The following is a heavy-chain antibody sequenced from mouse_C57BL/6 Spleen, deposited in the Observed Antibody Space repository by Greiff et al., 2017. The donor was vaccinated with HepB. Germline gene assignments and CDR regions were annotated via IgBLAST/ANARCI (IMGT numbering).Heavy chain of an antibody. CDR2: ISSGSSTI. Sequence: EVQWVESGGGLVKPGGSLKLSCAASGFTFSDYGMHWVRQAPEKGLEWVAYISSGSSTIYYADTVKGRFTISRDNAKNTLFLQMTSLRSEDTAMYYCARNYYGSSYYAMDYWGQGTSVTVSS. V-gene: IGHV5-17*01. CDR3: ARNYYGSSYYAMDY. CDR1: GFTFSDYG. J-gene: IGHJ4*01. D-gene: IGHD1-1*01.